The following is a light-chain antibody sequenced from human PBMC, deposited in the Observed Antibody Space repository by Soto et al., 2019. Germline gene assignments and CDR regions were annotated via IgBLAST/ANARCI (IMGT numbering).Light chain of an antibody. Sequence: DLVLTHSPDSLAVSLAEVAPIHCKPSHSVLYSAKNKNFLTWYRQKPGQPPKLLIYWASTRKSGVPDRFTGSGSGTDFTLTINTLQAEDVAVYYCQQHYINPITFGQGTRLEIK. CDR2: WAS. CDR3: QQHYINPIT. V-gene: IGKV4-1*01. J-gene: IGKJ5*01. CDR1: HSVLYSAKNKNF.